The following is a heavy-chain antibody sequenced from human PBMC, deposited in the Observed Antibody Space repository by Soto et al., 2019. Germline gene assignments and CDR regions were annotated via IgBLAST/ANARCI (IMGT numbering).Heavy chain of an antibody. J-gene: IGHJ4*02. CDR1: GGTFSSYA. CDR2: IIPIFGTA. V-gene: IGHV1-69*12. CDR3: ARDYYDSRGHAYYFDY. Sequence: QVQLVQSGAEVKKPGSSVKVSCKASGGTFSSYAISWVRQAPGQGIESMGGIIPIFGTANYAQKFQGRVTITADESTSTAYMELSSLRSEDTAVYYCARDYYDSRGHAYYFDYWGQGTLVTVSS. D-gene: IGHD3-22*01.